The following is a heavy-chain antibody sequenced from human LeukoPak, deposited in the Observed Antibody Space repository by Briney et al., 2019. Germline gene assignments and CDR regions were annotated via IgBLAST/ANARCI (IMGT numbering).Heavy chain of an antibody. V-gene: IGHV1-18*01. D-gene: IGHD2-15*01. CDR3: ARKRLGYCSGGSCYHLDY. J-gene: IGHJ4*02. CDR2: ISAYNGNT. CDR1: GYTFTSYG. Sequence: ASVKVSCKASGYTFTSYGISWVRQAPGQGLEWMGWISAYNGNTNYAQKLQGRVTMTTDTSTSTAYMELRSLRSDDTAVYYCARKRLGYCSGGSCYHLDYWGQGTLVTVSS.